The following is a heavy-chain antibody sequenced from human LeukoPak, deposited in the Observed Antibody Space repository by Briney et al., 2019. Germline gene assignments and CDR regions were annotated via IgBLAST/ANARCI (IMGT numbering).Heavy chain of an antibody. D-gene: IGHD6-6*01. CDR2: IWYDGSNK. Sequence: GRSLRLSCAASGFTFSSYGMHWVRQAPGKGLEWVAVIWYDGSNKYYADSVKGRFTISRDNSKNTLYLQMNSLRAEDTAVYYCAKDPRYSSSGMGNWGQGTMVTV. V-gene: IGHV3-33*06. J-gene: IGHJ3*01. CDR3: AKDPRYSSSGMGN. CDR1: GFTFSSYG.